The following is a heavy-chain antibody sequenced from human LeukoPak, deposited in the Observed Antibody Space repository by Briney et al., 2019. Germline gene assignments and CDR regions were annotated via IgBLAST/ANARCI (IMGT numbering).Heavy chain of an antibody. CDR3: ARLSAGKFDP. V-gene: IGHV4-59*12. CDR2: IYYSGST. CDR1: GGSISSYC. D-gene: IGHD1-14*01. J-gene: IGHJ5*02. Sequence: SETLSLTCTVSGGSISSYCWSWIRQPPGKGLEWIGYIYYSGSTNYNPSLKSRVTISVDTSKNHFSLHLTSVTAADTAIYYCARLSAGKFDPWGQGTLVTVSS.